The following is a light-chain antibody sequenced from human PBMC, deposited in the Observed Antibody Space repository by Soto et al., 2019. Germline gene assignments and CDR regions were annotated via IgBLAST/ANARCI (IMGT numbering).Light chain of an antibody. CDR3: QKYGSSPLFT. CDR2: GAS. CDR1: QSVSSSY. J-gene: IGKJ3*01. Sequence: EIVLTQSPGTLSLSPGERATLSCRASQSVSSSYLAWYQQKPGQAPRLLIYGASSRDTGIPDRFSGSGSGTDFPLTISRLEPEDFAVYYCQKYGSSPLFTFGPGTKVDIK. V-gene: IGKV3-20*01.